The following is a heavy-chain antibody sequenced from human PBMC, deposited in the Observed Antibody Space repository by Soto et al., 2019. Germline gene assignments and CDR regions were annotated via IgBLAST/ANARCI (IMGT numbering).Heavy chain of an antibody. V-gene: IGHV4-34*01. CDR2: INHSGST. J-gene: IGHJ5*02. D-gene: IGHD6-13*01. Sequence: SETLSLTCAVYGLSFSGYYWSWIRQPPGKGLEWIGEINHSGSTNYNPSLKSRVTISVDTSKNQFSLKLSSVTAADTAVYYCARGGIAAAGTNWFDPWGQGTLVTVSS. CDR1: GLSFSGYY. CDR3: ARGGIAAAGTNWFDP.